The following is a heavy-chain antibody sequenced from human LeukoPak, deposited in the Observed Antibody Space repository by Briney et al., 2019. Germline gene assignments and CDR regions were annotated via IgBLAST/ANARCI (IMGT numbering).Heavy chain of an antibody. Sequence: ASVKVSCKASGYTFTGYYMHWVRQAPGQGLEWMGWINPNSGGTNYAQKFQGRVTMTRDTSISTAYMELSRLRSDDTAVYYCAMGKIEFYDFWSGRWFDPWGQGTLVTVSS. CDR1: GYTFTGYY. J-gene: IGHJ5*02. CDR2: INPNSGGT. V-gene: IGHV1-2*02. CDR3: AMGKIEFYDFWSGRWFDP. D-gene: IGHD3-3*01.